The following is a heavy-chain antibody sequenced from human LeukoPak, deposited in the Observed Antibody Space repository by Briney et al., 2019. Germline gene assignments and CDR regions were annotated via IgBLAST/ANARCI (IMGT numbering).Heavy chain of an antibody. V-gene: IGHV4-34*01. J-gene: IGHJ4*02. Sequence: PSETLSLTCAVYGGSFSGYYWSWIRQPPGKGLEWIGEINHSGSTNYNPSLKSRVTISVDTSKNQFSLKLSSVTAADTAVYYCAREIVLKPLYYFDYWGQGTLVTVSS. D-gene: IGHD2-8*01. CDR3: AREIVLKPLYYFDY. CDR1: GGSFSGYY. CDR2: INHSGST.